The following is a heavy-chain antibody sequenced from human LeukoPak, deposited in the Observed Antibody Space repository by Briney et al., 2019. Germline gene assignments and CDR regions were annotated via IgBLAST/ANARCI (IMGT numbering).Heavy chain of an antibody. CDR1: GYTLTELS. D-gene: IGHD1/OR15-1a*01. J-gene: IGHJ4*02. CDR2: LHPEEGET. V-gene: IGHV1-24*01. CDR3: ATAEHLH. Sequence: ASVKVSYKISGYTLTELSMHWVRQAPGKGLEWMGGLHPEEGETIYAQKFQGRVTMTEDTSTDTAYMELRSLISEDTAVYYCATAEHLHWGQGTLVTVSS.